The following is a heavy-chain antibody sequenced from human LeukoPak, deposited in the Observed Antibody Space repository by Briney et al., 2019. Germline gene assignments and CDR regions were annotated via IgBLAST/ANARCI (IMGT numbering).Heavy chain of an antibody. CDR3: AKVSPVVVVITGAFDI. CDR1: GFTFSSYA. D-gene: IGHD3-22*01. Sequence: GGSLRLSCAASGFTFSSYAMSWVRQAPGKGLEWVSAISGSGGSTYYADSVKGRFTISRDNSKNTLYLQMNSLRAEDTAVYYCAKVSPVVVVITGAFDIWGQGTMATVSS. J-gene: IGHJ3*02. CDR2: ISGSGGST. V-gene: IGHV3-23*01.